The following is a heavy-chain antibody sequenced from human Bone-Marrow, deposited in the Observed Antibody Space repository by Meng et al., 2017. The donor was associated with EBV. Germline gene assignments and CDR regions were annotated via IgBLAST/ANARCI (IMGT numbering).Heavy chain of an antibody. CDR1: GGSFSGYY. D-gene: IGHD6-25*01. CDR2: INHSGST. CDR3: ATQRRDTDWFDP. V-gene: IGHV4-34*01. Sequence: QVPLLQWGAGLVKSSETLSLTCAVYGGSFSGYYWTWIRQPPGKGLEWIGEINHSGSTNYNPSLKSRVTISVDTSKNQFSLKLSSVTAADTAVYYCATQRRDTDWFDPWGQGTLVTVSS. J-gene: IGHJ5*02.